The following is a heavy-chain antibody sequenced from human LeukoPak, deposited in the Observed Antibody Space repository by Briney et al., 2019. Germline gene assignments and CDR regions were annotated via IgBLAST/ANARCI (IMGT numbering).Heavy chain of an antibody. Sequence: ASVKVSCKASGYTFTSYDINWVRQATGQGLEWMGWMNPNSGNTGYAQKCQGRVTITRNTSISTAYMELSSLRSEDTAVYYCARELAGYCSSTSCSLFDPWGQGTLVTVSS. CDR3: ARELAGYCSSTSCSLFDP. V-gene: IGHV1-8*03. CDR1: GYTFTSYD. J-gene: IGHJ5*02. CDR2: MNPNSGNT. D-gene: IGHD2-2*01.